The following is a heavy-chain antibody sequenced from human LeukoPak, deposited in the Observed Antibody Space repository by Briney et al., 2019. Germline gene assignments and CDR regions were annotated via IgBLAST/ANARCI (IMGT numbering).Heavy chain of an antibody. CDR3: ARSYNSAWLDY. V-gene: IGHV3-53*04. D-gene: IGHD6-19*01. CDR1: GFTVSSSY. J-gene: IGHJ4*02. Sequence: RGGCLRLSCAASGFTVSSSYMSWVRQAPGKGLEWVSIVYSGGSIYYADSVKGRFTTTRHNSNNTLDLQMNSLRTEDTAMYYCARSYNSAWLDYSGQG. CDR2: VYSGGSI.